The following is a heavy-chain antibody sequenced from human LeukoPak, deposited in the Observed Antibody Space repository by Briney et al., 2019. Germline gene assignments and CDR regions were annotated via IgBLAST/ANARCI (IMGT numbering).Heavy chain of an antibody. CDR1: GGSISSYY. CDR3: ARSTYYDILTGYSTYYYYYYYMDV. V-gene: IGHV4-59*01. CDR2: IYYRGST. D-gene: IGHD3-9*01. Sequence: PSETLSLTCTVSGGSISSYYWSWIRQPPGKGLEWIGYIYYRGSTNYNPSLKSRVTISGDTSKNQFSLKLSTVTAADTAVYYCARSTYYDILTGYSTYYYYYYYMDVWGKGTTVTISS. J-gene: IGHJ6*03.